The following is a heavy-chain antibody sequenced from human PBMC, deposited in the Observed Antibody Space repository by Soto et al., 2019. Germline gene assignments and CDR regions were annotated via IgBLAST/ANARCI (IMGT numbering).Heavy chain of an antibody. V-gene: IGHV1-69*13. CDR3: ARVRLGYCNSISCSMDV. CDR1: GGTFSNYI. Sequence: SVKVSCKASGGTFSNYIINWVRQAPGQGLAWMGGIAPLFDTANYAQKFRGRVTITADASTSTVFMELSGLRPEDTAVYYCARVRLGYCNSISCSMDVWGQGTSVTVSS. CDR2: IAPLFDTA. J-gene: IGHJ6*02. D-gene: IGHD2-2*01.